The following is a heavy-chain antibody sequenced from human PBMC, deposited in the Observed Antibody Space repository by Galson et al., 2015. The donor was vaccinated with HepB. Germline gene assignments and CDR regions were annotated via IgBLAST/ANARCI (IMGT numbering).Heavy chain of an antibody. J-gene: IGHJ5*02. Sequence: LRLSCAASGFPFNNAWMTWVRQAPGRGLEWVGRIKSKTDGETTDYAAPVKGRFTISRDDSKSSLYLQMNSLKTEDTAVYYCTTDVYYSTYWSWLDPWGQGTLVTVSS. D-gene: IGHD2-8*02. V-gene: IGHV3-15*01. CDR1: GFPFNNAW. CDR2: IKSKTDGETT. CDR3: TTDVYYSTYWSWLDP.